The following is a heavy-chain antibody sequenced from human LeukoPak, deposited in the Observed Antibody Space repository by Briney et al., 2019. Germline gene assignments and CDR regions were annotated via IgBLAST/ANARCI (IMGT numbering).Heavy chain of an antibody. D-gene: IGHD3-10*01. Sequence: PGGSLRLSCAASGFTFSSYAMTWVRQAPGKGLEWVSAISGSGDSTYYADSVKGRFTTSRDNSKNTLYLQMNSLRAEDTAVYYCARDIPYGSGRYYYYGMDVWGQGTTVTVSS. CDR2: ISGSGDST. J-gene: IGHJ6*02. V-gene: IGHV3-23*01. CDR3: ARDIPYGSGRYYYYGMDV. CDR1: GFTFSSYA.